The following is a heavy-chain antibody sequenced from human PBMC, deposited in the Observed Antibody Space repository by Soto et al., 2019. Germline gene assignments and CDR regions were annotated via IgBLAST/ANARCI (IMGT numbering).Heavy chain of an antibody. CDR2: ISANSGNT. D-gene: IGHD6-25*01. J-gene: IGHJ4*02. V-gene: IGHV1-18*04. Sequence: QVQLVQSGPGVKKPGASVKVSCKASGYSFTSYGVSWVRQAPGQGREWMGWISANSGNTDYAQKFRGRVTMTTETSTSTAYMDLRSLRSDDTAVYYCVRDPQRNDYWGQGTLVTVSS. CDR3: VRDPQRNDY. CDR1: GYSFTSYG.